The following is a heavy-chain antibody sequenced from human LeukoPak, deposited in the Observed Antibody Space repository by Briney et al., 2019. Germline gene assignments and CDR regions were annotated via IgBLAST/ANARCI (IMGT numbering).Heavy chain of an antibody. J-gene: IGHJ6*03. CDR3: ARAPTYYYGSGSYYLYYYYYYMDV. D-gene: IGHD3-10*01. V-gene: IGHV4-59*01. CDR2: IYYSGST. CDR1: GGSISSYY. Sequence: SETLSLTCTVSGGSISSYYGSWIRQPPGKGLEWIGYIYYSGSTNYNPSLKSRVTISVDTSKNQFSLKLSSVTAADTAVYYCARAPTYYYGSGSYYLYYYYYYMDVWGKGTTVTVSS.